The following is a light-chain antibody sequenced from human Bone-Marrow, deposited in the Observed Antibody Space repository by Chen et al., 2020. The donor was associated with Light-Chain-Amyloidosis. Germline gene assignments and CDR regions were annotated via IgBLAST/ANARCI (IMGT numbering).Light chain of an antibody. V-gene: IGLV3-21*02. J-gene: IGLJ3*02. CDR3: QVWDRSTDRPV. Sequence: SYVLTQPSSVSLAPGQTSTIACGGNNIGSTSVHWYQQTPGQAPLLVVYDDSYRPSGIPERYSGSNARNTATLTISRVEAGYEADYYCQVWDRSTDRPVFGGGTKLTVL. CDR1: NIGSTS. CDR2: DDS.